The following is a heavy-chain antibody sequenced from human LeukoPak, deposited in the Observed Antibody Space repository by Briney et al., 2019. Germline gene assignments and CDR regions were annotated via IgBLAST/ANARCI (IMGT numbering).Heavy chain of an antibody. J-gene: IGHJ4*02. D-gene: IGHD4-17*01. V-gene: IGHV7-4-1*02. CDR1: GYTFTSYG. CDR3: ARMDRAGDYEFDY. CDR2: INTNTGNP. Sequence: ASVKVSCKASGYTFTSYGISWVRQAPGQGLEWMGWINTNTGNPAYAQGFTGRFVFSLDTSVSTAYLQISSLKAEDTAVYYCARMDRAGDYEFDYWGQGTLVTVSS.